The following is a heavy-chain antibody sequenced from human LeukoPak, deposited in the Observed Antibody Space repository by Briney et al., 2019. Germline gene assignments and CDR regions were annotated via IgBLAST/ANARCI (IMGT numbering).Heavy chain of an antibody. D-gene: IGHD1-26*01. V-gene: IGHV3-48*03. Sequence: GGSLRLSCAASGFTFSSYEMNWVRQAPGKGLEWVSYISSSGSTIYYADSVKGRFTISRDNAKNSLYLQMNSLRAEDTAVYYCARVANSGSYGHWGQGTLVTVSS. CDR3: ARVANSGSYGH. CDR1: GFTFSSYE. J-gene: IGHJ4*02. CDR2: ISSSGSTI.